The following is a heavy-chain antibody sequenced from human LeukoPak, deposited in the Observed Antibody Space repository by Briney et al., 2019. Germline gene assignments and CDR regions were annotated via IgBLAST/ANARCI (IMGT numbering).Heavy chain of an antibody. CDR1: GGSISSSSYY. CDR2: IYYSGST. J-gene: IGHJ4*02. V-gene: IGHV4-39*01. CDR3: ASGGVAAAGTVGDY. D-gene: IGHD6-13*01. Sequence: SETLSLTCTVSGGSISSSSYYWGWIRQPPGKGLEWIVSIYYSGSTYYNPSLKSRVTISVDTSKNQFSLKLGSVTAADTAVYYCASGGVAAAGTVGDYWGQGTLVTVSS.